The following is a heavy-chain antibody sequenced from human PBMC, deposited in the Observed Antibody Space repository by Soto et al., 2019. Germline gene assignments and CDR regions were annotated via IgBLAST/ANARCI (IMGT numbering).Heavy chain of an antibody. Sequence: PGGSLRLSCAASGFTVSSNYMSWVRQAPGKGLEWVSVIYSGGSTYYADSVKGRFTISRHNSENTLYLQMNSLRAEDTAVYYCAREVVPAAMPPRYYYMDVWGKGTTVTVSS. CDR2: IYSGGST. CDR1: GFTVSSNY. D-gene: IGHD2-2*01. J-gene: IGHJ6*03. CDR3: AREVVPAAMPPRYYYMDV. V-gene: IGHV3-53*04.